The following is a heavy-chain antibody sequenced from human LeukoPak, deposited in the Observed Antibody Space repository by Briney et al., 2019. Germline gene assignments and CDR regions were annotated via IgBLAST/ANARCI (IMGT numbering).Heavy chain of an antibody. Sequence: PGGSLRLSCAASGFTFSTYSFNWVRQAPGKGLEWVSSISSSIIYIYYADSVKGRFTISRDNSKNTLFLQLNSLRADDTAVYYCAKRGSSGFPWLDYWGQGTLVTVSS. CDR2: ISSSIIYI. V-gene: IGHV3-21*04. J-gene: IGHJ4*02. CDR1: GFTFSTYS. CDR3: AKRGSSGFPWLDY. D-gene: IGHD3-22*01.